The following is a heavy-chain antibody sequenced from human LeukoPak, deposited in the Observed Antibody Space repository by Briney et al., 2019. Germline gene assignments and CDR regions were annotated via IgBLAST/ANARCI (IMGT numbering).Heavy chain of an antibody. Sequence: GGSLRLSCAASGFTFSSYGMHWVRQAPGKGLEWVAVIWYDGSNKYYADSVKGRFTISRDNSKNTLYLQMNSLRAEDTAVYYCANDFRRYDFDPWGQGTLVTVSS. D-gene: IGHD3-3*01. J-gene: IGHJ5*02. V-gene: IGHV3-33*06. CDR1: GFTFSSYG. CDR3: ANDFRRYDFDP. CDR2: IWYDGSNK.